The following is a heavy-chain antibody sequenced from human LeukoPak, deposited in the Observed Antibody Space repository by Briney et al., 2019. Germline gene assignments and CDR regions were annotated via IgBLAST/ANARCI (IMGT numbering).Heavy chain of an antibody. V-gene: IGHV3-21*01. CDR1: GFPFSSYS. J-gene: IGHJ4*02. D-gene: IGHD3-3*01. Sequence: PGGSLRLSCAASGFPFSSYSMNWGRQAPGKGLEWVSSISSSSSYIYYADSVKGRFTISRDNAKNSLYLQMNSLRAEDTAVYYCGTGYYDFWFFNYWGQGTLVTVSS. CDR3: GTGYYDFWFFNY. CDR2: ISSSSSYI.